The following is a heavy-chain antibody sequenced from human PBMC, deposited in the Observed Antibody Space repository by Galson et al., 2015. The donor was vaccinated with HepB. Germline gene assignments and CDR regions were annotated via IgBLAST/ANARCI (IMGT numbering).Heavy chain of an antibody. D-gene: IGHD7-27*01. CDR3: ARAPPLGTPLDY. CDR1: GFIFNYYN. CDR2: ISSESSYK. V-gene: IGHV3-21*01. Sequence: SLSLSCAASGFIFNYYNLIWVRTAPGKGLEWVSHISSESSYKYYADSVKGRFTISRDNTKNSLYLQMNSLRAEDTALYYCARAPPLGTPLDYWGQGTLVTVSS. J-gene: IGHJ4*02.